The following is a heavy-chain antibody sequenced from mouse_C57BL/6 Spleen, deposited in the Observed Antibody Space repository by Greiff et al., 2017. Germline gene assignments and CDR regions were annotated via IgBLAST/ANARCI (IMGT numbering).Heavy chain of an antibody. CDR1: GYTFTEYT. CDR2: FYPGSGSI. CDR3: ARHEDSRYYGSSYVYFDV. D-gene: IGHD1-1*01. V-gene: IGHV1-62-2*01. Sequence: QVQLKESGAELVKPGASVKLSCKASGYTFTEYTIHWVKQRSGQGLEWIGWFYPGSGSIKYNEKFKDKATLTADKSSSTVYMELRRWTSEDSSVYFFARHEDSRYYGSSYVYFDVWGTGTTVTGSS. J-gene: IGHJ1*03.